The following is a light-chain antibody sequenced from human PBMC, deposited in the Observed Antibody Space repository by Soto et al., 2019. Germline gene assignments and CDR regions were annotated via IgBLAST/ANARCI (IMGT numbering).Light chain of an antibody. J-gene: IGLJ2*01. V-gene: IGLV1-44*01. CDR3: SGWDDNIYGPV. Sequence: QSVLTQPPSASGTPGQRVAISCSGGSSDIGSNPVNWYLHLPGAAPKLLIYRDNQRPSGVPDRFSGSESGTSASLTISGLQSQDEADYFCSGWDDNIYGPVFGGGTKLTVL. CDR2: RDN. CDR1: SSDIGSNP.